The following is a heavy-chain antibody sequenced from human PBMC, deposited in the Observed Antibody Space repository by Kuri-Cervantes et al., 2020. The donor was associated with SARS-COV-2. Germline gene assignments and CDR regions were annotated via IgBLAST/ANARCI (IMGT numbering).Heavy chain of an antibody. CDR2: ISTTGTYK. D-gene: IGHD5-18*01. V-gene: IGHV3-11*06. CDR1: GVTFSDDY. Sequence: GESLKISCSASGVTFSDDYMTWVRQAPGMGLEWVADISTTGTYKNYADSVKGRFTISRDNAKNSLFLQINSLRVEDTAVYYCVIVDTAMVGFGDYWGQGTLVTVSS. CDR3: VIVDTAMVGFGDY. J-gene: IGHJ4*02.